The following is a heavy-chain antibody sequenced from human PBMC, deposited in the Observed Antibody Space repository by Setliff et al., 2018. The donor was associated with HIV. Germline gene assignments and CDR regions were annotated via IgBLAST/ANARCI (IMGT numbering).Heavy chain of an antibody. CDR1: GGSISSYY. Sequence: SATLSLTCTVSGGSISSYYWSWIRQPPGKGLEWIGYIYYSGSTNYNPSLKSRVTITVDTSKNQFSLKLSSVTAADTAVYYCARDRSSGRGYYYYYYMDVWGKGTTVTVSS. CDR3: ARDRSSGRGYYYYYYMDV. D-gene: IGHD6-19*01. CDR2: IYYSGST. J-gene: IGHJ6*03. V-gene: IGHV4-59*01.